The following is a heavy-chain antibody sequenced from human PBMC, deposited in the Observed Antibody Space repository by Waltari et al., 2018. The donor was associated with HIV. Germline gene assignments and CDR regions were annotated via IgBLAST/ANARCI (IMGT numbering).Heavy chain of an antibody. Sequence: QVLLVQSGAEVTKPGASVKVSCKTAEDTFAGYYIHWVRQAPGQGLEWMGRINPKSGDTLSPQKFQGRVTMTRDTSISTAYMELSRMRSDDTAVYYCARAPAYCGGDCYVDYWGQGTLVTVSS. V-gene: IGHV1-2*06. CDR2: INPKSGDT. CDR3: ARAPAYCGGDCYVDY. CDR1: EDTFAGYY. D-gene: IGHD2-21*02. J-gene: IGHJ4*02.